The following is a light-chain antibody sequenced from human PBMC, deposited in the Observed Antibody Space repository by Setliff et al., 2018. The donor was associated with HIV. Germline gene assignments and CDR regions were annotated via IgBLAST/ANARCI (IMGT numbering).Light chain of an antibody. Sequence: QSVLTRPPSVSGAPGQRVTISCTGSSSNIGAGYDVHWYRHLPGTAPRLLIYGGLNRPSGVSDRFSGSKSATSVSLTITGLQPDDEGDYYCQSYDKTLSGSIFGGGTKVTVL. J-gene: IGLJ2*01. CDR1: SSNIGAGYD. CDR3: QSYDKTLSGSI. CDR2: GGL. V-gene: IGLV1-40*01.